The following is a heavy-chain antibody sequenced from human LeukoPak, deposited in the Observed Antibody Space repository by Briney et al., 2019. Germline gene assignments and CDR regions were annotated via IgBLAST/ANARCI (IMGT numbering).Heavy chain of an antibody. Sequence: SETLSLTCTVSGVSLSGHYRSWIRQPPGKRLEWIGYLSYTGRTKYNPSLQSRVTISIDTSKSQFSLKLTSMTSADTAVYSCARLLDNDISGDPDTFDVWGQGTTVIVSS. J-gene: IGHJ3*01. V-gene: IGHV4-59*11. CDR3: ARLLDNDISGDPDTFDV. CDR1: GVSLSGHY. D-gene: IGHD3-22*01. CDR2: LSYTGRT.